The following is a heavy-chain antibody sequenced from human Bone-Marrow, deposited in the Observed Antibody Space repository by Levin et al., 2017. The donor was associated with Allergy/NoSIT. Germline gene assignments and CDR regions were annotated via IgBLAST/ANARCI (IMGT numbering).Heavy chain of an antibody. CDR3: ARVALYGDPRPSDY. Sequence: PGESLKISCAASGFTFSSYDMHWVRQATGKGLEWVSAIGTAGDPYYPGSVKGRFTISRENAKNSLYLQMNSLRAGDTAVYYCARVALYGDPRPSDYWGQGTLVTVSS. V-gene: IGHV3-13*05. J-gene: IGHJ4*02. CDR2: IGTAGDP. CDR1: GFTFSSYD. D-gene: IGHD4-17*01.